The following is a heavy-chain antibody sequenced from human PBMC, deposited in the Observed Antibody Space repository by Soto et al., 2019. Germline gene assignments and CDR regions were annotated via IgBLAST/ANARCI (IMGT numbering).Heavy chain of an antibody. Sequence: PGGSLRLSCAASGFTFSNYAMSWVRQAPGKGLEWVSYISSSSSTIYYADSVKGRFTISRDNAKNSLYLQMNSLRDEDTAVYYCARDMRYFDWLSPYFDYWGQGTLVTVSS. CDR1: GFTFSNYA. V-gene: IGHV3-48*02. CDR3: ARDMRYFDWLSPYFDY. D-gene: IGHD3-9*01. CDR2: ISSSSSTI. J-gene: IGHJ4*02.